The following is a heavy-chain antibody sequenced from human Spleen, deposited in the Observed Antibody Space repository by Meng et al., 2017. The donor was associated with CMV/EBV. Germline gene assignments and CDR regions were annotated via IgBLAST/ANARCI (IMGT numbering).Heavy chain of an antibody. J-gene: IGHJ4*02. CDR3: ARDRGSDPLVD. CDR2: IYSGGST. D-gene: IGHD3-16*01. V-gene: IGHV3-53*01. Sequence: GESLKISCAASGFTVSSNYMNWVRQAPGKGLEWVSVIYSGGSTDYADSVKGRFTISRDNSNNTVYLQMNSLRDEDTAVYYCARDRGSDPLVDWGQGTLVTVSS. CDR1: GFTVSSNY.